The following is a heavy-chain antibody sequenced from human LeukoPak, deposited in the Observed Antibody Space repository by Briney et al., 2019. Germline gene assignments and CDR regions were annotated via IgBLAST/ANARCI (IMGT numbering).Heavy chain of an antibody. J-gene: IGHJ1*01. Sequence: GGSLRLSCAASGFTFSSYWMHWVRQAPGKGLVWVLRIKSDGSTNYADSVKGRFTISRNNAKNTVSLQMNSLRAEDTGVYYCARAPSEIGGYYPEYFRHWGQGTLVTVSP. CDR2: IKSDGST. CDR3: ARAPSEIGGYYPEYFRH. CDR1: GFTFSSYW. V-gene: IGHV3-74*01. D-gene: IGHD3-22*01.